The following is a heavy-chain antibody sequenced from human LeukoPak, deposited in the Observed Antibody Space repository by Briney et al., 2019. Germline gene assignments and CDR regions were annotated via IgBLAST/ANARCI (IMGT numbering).Heavy chain of an antibody. CDR2: ISSSGSTI. CDR3: ARDAETYYYDSSGDY. CDR1: GFTFSSYE. D-gene: IGHD3-22*01. V-gene: IGHV3-48*03. J-gene: IGHJ4*02. Sequence: GGSLRLSCAASGFTFSSYEMNWVRQAPGKGLEWVSYISSSGSTIYYADSVKGRFTISRDNAKNSLYLQMNSLRAEDTAVYYCARDAETYYYDSSGDYWGQGTLVTVSS.